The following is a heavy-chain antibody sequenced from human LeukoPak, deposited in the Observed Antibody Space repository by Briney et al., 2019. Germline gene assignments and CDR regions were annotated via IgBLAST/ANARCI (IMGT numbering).Heavy chain of an antibody. CDR1: GFSFSNSD. CDR2: IRYDGSNK. V-gene: IGHV3-30*02. J-gene: IGHJ6*02. CDR3: VKEIRRNYFYGMDV. Sequence: PGGSLRLSCAASGFSFSNSDMHWVRQAPGKGLEWVAFIRYDGSNKYYEDSVKGRLTISRDNAKNTLFLRMYSLRPEDTAVYYCVKEIRRNYFYGMDVWGQETSVTVSS.